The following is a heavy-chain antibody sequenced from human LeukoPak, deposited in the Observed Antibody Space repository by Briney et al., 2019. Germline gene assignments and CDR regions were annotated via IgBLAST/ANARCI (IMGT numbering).Heavy chain of an antibody. J-gene: IGHJ6*02. CDR2: IYYSGST. CDR1: GGSISSGDYY. D-gene: IGHD2-2*01. Sequence: PSETLSLTCTVSGGSISSGDYYWSWIRQPPGKGLERIGYIYYSGSTYYNPSLKSRVTISVDTSKNQFSLKLSSVTAADTAVYYCARLGGRVPAARGDYYYGMDVWGQGTTVTVSS. CDR3: ARLGGRVPAARGDYYYGMDV. V-gene: IGHV4-30-4*01.